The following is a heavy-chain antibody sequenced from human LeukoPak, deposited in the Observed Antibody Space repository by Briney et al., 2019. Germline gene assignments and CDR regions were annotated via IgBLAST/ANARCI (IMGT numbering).Heavy chain of an antibody. Sequence: SQTLSLTCAISGDSVSSNSAAWNWIRQSPSRGLEWLGRTYFRSKWLNDYAVSVKSRITINPDTSKNQFPLQLNSVAPEDTAVYYCARGAGSLIDYWGQGTLVTVSS. D-gene: IGHD6-13*01. J-gene: IGHJ4*02. V-gene: IGHV6-1*01. CDR2: TYFRSKWLN. CDR1: GDSVSSNSAA. CDR3: ARGAGSLIDY.